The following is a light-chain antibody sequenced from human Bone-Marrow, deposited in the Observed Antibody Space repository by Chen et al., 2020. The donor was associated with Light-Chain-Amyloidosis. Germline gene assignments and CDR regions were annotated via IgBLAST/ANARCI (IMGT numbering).Light chain of an antibody. Sequence: QSVLTQSPSASATPGQRVTISCARSTSTIGSNTVNWYQKFPGTAPRLLIYSTHQRPSGVPDRFSGSKSGTSASLAISELQSEDEAEYYCVSWDDSVSGWVFGGGTKLTVL. CDR1: TSTIGSNT. CDR2: STH. V-gene: IGLV1-44*01. J-gene: IGLJ3*02. CDR3: VSWDDSVSGWV.